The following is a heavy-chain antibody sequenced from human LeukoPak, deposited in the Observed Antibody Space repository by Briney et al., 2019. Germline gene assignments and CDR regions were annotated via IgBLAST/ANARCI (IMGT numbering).Heavy chain of an antibody. V-gene: IGHV1-18*01. D-gene: IGHD6-13*01. CDR3: ARAGYSSSWPPKIVDY. Sequence: ASVKVSCKASGYTFTSYGISWVRQAPGQGLEWMGWISAYNGNTNYAQKLQGRVTMTTDTSTSTAYMELRSLRSDDTAVYYCARAGYSSSWPPKIVDYWGQGTLVTVSS. J-gene: IGHJ4*02. CDR2: ISAYNGNT. CDR1: GYTFTSYG.